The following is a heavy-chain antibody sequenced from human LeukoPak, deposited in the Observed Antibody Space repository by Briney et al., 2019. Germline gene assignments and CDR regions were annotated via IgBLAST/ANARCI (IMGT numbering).Heavy chain of an antibody. CDR3: AKVKGYSGSAFDI. CDR2: ISWNSGGI. CDR1: GFSFDDYA. J-gene: IGHJ3*02. Sequence: GGSLRLSCAASGFSFDDYAMHWIRQAPGKGLEWVSGISWNSGGIGYADSVKGRFTISRDNAKNSLYLQMTSLRAEDTALYYCAKVKGYSGSAFDIWGQGTMVTVSS. D-gene: IGHD1-26*01. V-gene: IGHV3-9*01.